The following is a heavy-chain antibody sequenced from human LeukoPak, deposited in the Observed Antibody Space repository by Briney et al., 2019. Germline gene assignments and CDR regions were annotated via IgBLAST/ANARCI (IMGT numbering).Heavy chain of an antibody. D-gene: IGHD2-21*01. CDR2: ITTSGST. J-gene: IGHJ6*02. Sequence: GGSLRLSCAASGLTASHNVNNAMSWVRHAPGKGLEWDSGITTSGSTYYADSMKGRFTISRENSNNTLYLHMDSLRAEDTAVYYCAKAPVWNYYYGLDVWGQGTTVTVSS. CDR1: GLTASHNVNNA. V-gene: IGHV3-23*01. CDR3: AKAPVWNYYYGLDV.